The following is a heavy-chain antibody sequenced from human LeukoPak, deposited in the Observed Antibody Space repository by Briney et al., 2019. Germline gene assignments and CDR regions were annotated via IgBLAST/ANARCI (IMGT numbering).Heavy chain of an antibody. V-gene: IGHV1-2*02. CDR2: INPNSGGT. Sequence: ASVKVSCKASGYTFTGYYMHWVRQAPGQGLEWMGWINPNSGGTNYAQKFQGRVTMTRDTSSSTAYMELSRLRSDDTAVYYCARGDYYDSSGYYFDYWGQGTLVTVSS. CDR1: GYTFTGYY. D-gene: IGHD3-22*01. J-gene: IGHJ4*02. CDR3: ARGDYYDSSGYYFDY.